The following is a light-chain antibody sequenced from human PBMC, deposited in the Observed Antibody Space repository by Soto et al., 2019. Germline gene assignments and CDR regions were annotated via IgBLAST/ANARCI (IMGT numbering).Light chain of an antibody. CDR1: QSISGN. J-gene: IGKJ3*01. V-gene: IGKV3D-15*01. CDR3: QQYNNGAPVT. Sequence: EIVFTQSPGTLSLSPGERATLSCRASQSISGNYLAWYQQKPGQAPRRLIYGASNRATGIPARFSGSGSGTEFTLTISSLQSEDFAVYFCQQYNNGAPVTFGPGTKVDIK. CDR2: GAS.